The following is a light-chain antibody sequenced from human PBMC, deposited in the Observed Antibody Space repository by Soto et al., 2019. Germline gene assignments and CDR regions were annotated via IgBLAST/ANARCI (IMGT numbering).Light chain of an antibody. CDR3: QQRSNWPPLT. V-gene: IGKV3-11*01. CDR1: RSIGTY. J-gene: IGKJ4*01. CDR2: DSS. Sequence: EIVLTQSPATVSLSPGERATLSCRASRSIGTYLAWYQQTPGQAPRLLIYDSSNRATGVPARFSGSGSGTDFTLTINSLEPEDCAMYYWQQRSNWPPLTFGGGTRVDI.